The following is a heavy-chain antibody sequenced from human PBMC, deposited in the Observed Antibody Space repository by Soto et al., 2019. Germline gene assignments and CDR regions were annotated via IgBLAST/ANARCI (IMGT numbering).Heavy chain of an antibody. J-gene: IGHJ6*02. CDR1: GYSFTSYW. Sequence: PGESLKISCKGSGYSFTSYWIGWVRQMPGKGLEWMGIIYPGDSYTNYSPSFQGHVTISADKSISTAYLQWSSLKASDTAMYYCATGYSSGWLYYYYYGMDVWGQGTTVTVSS. CDR2: IYPGDSYT. D-gene: IGHD6-19*01. CDR3: ATGYSSGWLYYYYYGMDV. V-gene: IGHV5-51*01.